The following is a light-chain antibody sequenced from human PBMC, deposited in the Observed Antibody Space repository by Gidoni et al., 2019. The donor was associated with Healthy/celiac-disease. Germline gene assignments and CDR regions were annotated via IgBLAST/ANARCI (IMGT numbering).Light chain of an antibody. J-gene: IGKJ4*01. CDR2: ASS. V-gene: IGKV1-39*01. CDR3: QQSYSTPSST. CDR1: QSISSD. Sequence: DIQMTQSPSSLSASVGDRVTITCRASQSISSDLNWYQQKPGKAPKLLIYASSSLQSGVPSRFSGSGSGTDFTLTISSLQPEDFATYYCQQSYSTPSSTFGGGTKVEIK.